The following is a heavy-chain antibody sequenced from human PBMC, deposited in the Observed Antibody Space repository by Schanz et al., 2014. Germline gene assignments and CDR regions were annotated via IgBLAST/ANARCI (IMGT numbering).Heavy chain of an antibody. CDR2: FIPILDVG. V-gene: IGHV1-69*09. CDR1: RSTFSSYT. D-gene: IGHD2-2*01. J-gene: IGHJ5*02. CDR3: ARDRRRYCSTASCLHDNWFDP. Sequence: QVQLVQSGAEVKKPGSSVKVSCKASRSTFSSYTISWVRQARGQGLEWVGRFIPILDVGNYAQQFQGRVTFTADKSTSTAYMELSSLRYEDTALYYCARDRRRYCSTASCLHDNWFDPWGQGTLVIVSS.